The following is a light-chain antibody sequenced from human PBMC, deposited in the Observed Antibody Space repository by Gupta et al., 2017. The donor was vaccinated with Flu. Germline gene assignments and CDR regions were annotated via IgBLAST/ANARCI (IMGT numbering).Light chain of an antibody. CDR1: RDIDDD. CDR2: EAT. J-gene: IGKJ4*01. Sequence: ETTLTQSPAFMSATPGDKVDISCKASRDIDDDLNWYQQKPGEAPVFIIQEATTLGTGTPPRFSGSGYGTDFTLTINNLQSEDAAYYFCRQQDDLPLTFGGGTKVEIK. CDR3: RQQDDLPLT. V-gene: IGKV5-2*01.